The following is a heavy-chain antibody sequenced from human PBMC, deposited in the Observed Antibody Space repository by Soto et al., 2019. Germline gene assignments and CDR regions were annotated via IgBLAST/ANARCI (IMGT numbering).Heavy chain of an antibody. Sequence: GASVKVSCKASGCTFSSYAISWVRQAPGQGLEWMGGIIPIFGTANYAQKFQGRVTITADKSTSTAYMELSSLRSEDTAVYYCAFVVVVASYGMDVWGQGTTVTVSS. CDR2: IIPIFGTA. V-gene: IGHV1-69*06. J-gene: IGHJ6*02. CDR3: AFVVVVASYGMDV. D-gene: IGHD2-15*01. CDR1: GCTFSSYA.